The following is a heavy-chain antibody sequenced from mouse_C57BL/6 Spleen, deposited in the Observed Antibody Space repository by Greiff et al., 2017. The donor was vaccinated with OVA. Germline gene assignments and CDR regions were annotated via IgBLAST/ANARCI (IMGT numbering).Heavy chain of an antibody. CDR3: ASLPLYSNYGYFDY. D-gene: IGHD2-5*01. V-gene: IGHV1-26*01. Sequence: EVQLQQSGPELVKPGASVKISCKASGYTFTDYYMNWVKQSHGKSLEWIGDINPNNGGTSYNQKFKGKATLTVDKSSSTAYMELRSLTSEDSAVYYCASLPLYSNYGYFDYWGQGTTLTVSS. J-gene: IGHJ2*01. CDR1: GYTFTDYY. CDR2: INPNNGGT.